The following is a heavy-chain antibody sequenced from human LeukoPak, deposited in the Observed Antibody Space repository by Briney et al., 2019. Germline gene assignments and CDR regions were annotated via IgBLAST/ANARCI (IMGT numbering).Heavy chain of an antibody. CDR2: IYYSGTT. CDR3: ASSYYGNAGYPT. CDR1: GEPVSSGGYS. J-gene: IGHJ5*02. V-gene: IGHV4-31*03. Sequence: SETLSLTCTVSGEPVSSGGYSWIWIRQHPGKGLEWIGFIYYSGTTYYNPSLKSRLAISLDTSKNQISVRLTSVTAADTGVYFCASSYYGNAGYPTWGQGTLVAVSS. D-gene: IGHD3-10*01.